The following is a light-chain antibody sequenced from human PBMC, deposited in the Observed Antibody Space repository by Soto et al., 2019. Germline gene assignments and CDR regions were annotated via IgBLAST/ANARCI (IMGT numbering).Light chain of an antibody. CDR1: QSVTSN. CDR3: QQRSNWPLT. J-gene: IGKJ4*01. CDR2: DAY. Sequence: TQSPATLSVSPGERATLSCRASQSVTSNLAWYQQKPGQAPRLLIFDAYNRATGIPGRFSGSGSGTDFTLTISSLEPEDFAVYYCQQRSNWPLTFGGGTKVDI. V-gene: IGKV3-11*01.